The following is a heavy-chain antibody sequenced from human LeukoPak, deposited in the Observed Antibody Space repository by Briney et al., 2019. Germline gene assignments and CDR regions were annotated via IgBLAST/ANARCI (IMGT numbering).Heavy chain of an antibody. Sequence: PGGSLRLSCAASGFTFSSYSMNWVRQAPGKGLEWVAVISYDGSNKYYADSVKGRFTISRDNSKNTLYLQMNSLRAEDTAVYYCAKDGDKDLDHWGQGTLVTVSS. CDR1: GFTFSSYS. V-gene: IGHV3-30*18. D-gene: IGHD2-15*01. CDR3: AKDGDKDLDH. CDR2: ISYDGSNK. J-gene: IGHJ5*02.